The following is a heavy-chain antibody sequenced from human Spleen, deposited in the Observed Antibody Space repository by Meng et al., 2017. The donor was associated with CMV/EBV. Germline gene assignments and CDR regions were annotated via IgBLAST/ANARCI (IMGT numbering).Heavy chain of an antibody. Sequence: GSLRLSCTVSGGSISSSSYYWGWIRQPPGKGLEWIGSIYYSGSTYYNPSLKSRVTISVDTSKNQFSLKLSSVTAADTAVYYCARHRLFATTSDFDYWGQGTLVTVPS. CDR2: IYYSGST. V-gene: IGHV4-39*01. CDR1: GGSISSSSYY. CDR3: ARHRLFATTSDFDY. D-gene: IGHD4-17*01. J-gene: IGHJ4*02.